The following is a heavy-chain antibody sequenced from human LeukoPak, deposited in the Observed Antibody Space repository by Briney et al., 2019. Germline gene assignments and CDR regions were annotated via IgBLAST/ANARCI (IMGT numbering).Heavy chain of an antibody. CDR1: DASLTGYY. CDR3: ARGRAYFHY. V-gene: IGHV4-34*01. Sequence: SETVSLTCAVYDASLTGYYWSWIRQPPGKGLVWIGEINHSGDTNYNPSLKSRVNISVDTSKNQFSLKLSSVSVADSANLYCARGRAYFHYWGQGTLVTVSS. J-gene: IGHJ4*02. CDR2: INHSGDT.